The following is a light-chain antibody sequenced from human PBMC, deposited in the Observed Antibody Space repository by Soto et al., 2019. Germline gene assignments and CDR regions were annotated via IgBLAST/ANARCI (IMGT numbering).Light chain of an antibody. Sequence: DIQMPQSPSSLSASLGDRVTITCRASQAISNYVAWFQQKPGKAPKSLIFAASNLQSGVPSRFSASGSGTFFTLTISGLQPEDFAVYYCQQYYSLPTFGGGTQVEVQ. CDR3: QQYYSLPT. CDR1: QAISNY. V-gene: IGKV1-16*01. CDR2: AAS. J-gene: IGKJ4*01.